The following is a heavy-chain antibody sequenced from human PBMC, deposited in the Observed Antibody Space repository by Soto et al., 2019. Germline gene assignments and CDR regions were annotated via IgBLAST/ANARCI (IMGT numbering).Heavy chain of an antibody. CDR2: ISYSGST. V-gene: IGHV4-39*01. CDR3: ARLIGAGTGGNYALDV. CDR1: GGSLSSASYH. D-gene: IGHD6-19*01. J-gene: IGHJ6*02. Sequence: QLQLQESGPGLVKPSETLSLTCTVSGGSLSSASYHWGWIRQTPGKGLEWIATISYSGSTYYNPSLKSRITISVDTSKTRFSLNLCAVTAADTAVFYCARLIGAGTGGNYALDVWGQGTTVTVSS.